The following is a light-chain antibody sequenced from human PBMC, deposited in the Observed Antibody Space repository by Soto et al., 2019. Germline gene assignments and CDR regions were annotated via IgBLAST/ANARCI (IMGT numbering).Light chain of an antibody. CDR3: QQIYTIPLT. V-gene: IGKV1-39*01. Sequence: DIQMTQSPASLPASLGDRVTITCGASQSISRNLHWYQQKPGKAPNLLIHGGSILQSGVPPRYSGGGGGTDFTLTISSLPPEDFARYYCQQIYTIPLTFGGGTKVDIK. CDR2: GGS. J-gene: IGKJ4*01. CDR1: QSISRN.